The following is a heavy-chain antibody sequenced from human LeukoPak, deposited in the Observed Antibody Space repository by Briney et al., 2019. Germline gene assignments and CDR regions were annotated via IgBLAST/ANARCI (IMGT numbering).Heavy chain of an antibody. D-gene: IGHD5-12*01. CDR3: ARGPSGYHNT. V-gene: IGHV4-59*12. Sequence: SETLSLTCTVSGGSISSFYWTWIRQPPGKGLEWIGYIYYSGSTNYNSSLKSRVTISVDTSKNQFSLKLSSVTAADTAVYYCARGPSGYHNTGGQGTLVTVSS. CDR2: IYYSGST. CDR1: GGSISSFY. J-gene: IGHJ4*02.